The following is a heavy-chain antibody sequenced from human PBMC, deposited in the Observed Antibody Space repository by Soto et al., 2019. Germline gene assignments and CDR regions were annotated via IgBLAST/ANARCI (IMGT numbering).Heavy chain of an antibody. V-gene: IGHV3-13*01. CDR3: ARADYGVYGGAFDI. CDR2: IGTAGDT. D-gene: IGHD4-17*01. J-gene: IGHJ3*02. Sequence: GGSLRLSCAASGFIFSSYDMHWVRQVTGKGLEWVSGIGTAGDTYYPDSVKGRFTISRENVRKSLYLQMNSLRAGDTAVYYCARADYGVYGGAFDIWGQGTLVTVSS. CDR1: GFIFSSYD.